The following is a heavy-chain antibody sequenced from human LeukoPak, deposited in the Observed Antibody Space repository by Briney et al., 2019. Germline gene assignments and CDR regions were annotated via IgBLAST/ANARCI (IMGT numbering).Heavy chain of an antibody. D-gene: IGHD3-10*01. CDR1: GLTFSSYA. Sequence: PGGSLRRSCAASGLTFSSYAMSWVRQAPGKGLEWVSAISGSGGNTYYADSVKGRFTISRDNSKSTLYLQMNSLRAEDTAVYYCARDSSTTGTTLLWFGELESPLDYWGQGTLVTVSS. J-gene: IGHJ4*02. CDR3: ARDSSTTGTTLLWFGELESPLDY. V-gene: IGHV3-23*01. CDR2: ISGSGGNT.